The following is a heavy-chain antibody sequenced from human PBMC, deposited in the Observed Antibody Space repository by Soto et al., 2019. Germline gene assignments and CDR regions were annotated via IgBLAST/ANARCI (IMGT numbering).Heavy chain of an antibody. CDR1: GFTFSSYG. D-gene: IGHD2-15*01. CDR2: IWYDGSNK. J-gene: IGHJ4*02. CDR3: AREPLVASVGDY. V-gene: IGHV3-33*01. Sequence: QVQLVESGGGVVQPGRSLRLSCAASGFTFSSYGMHWVRQAPGKGLEWVAVIWYDGSNKYYADSVKGRFTISRDNSKNTLYLQMNSLRAEDTAVYYCAREPLVASVGDYWGQGTLVTVSS.